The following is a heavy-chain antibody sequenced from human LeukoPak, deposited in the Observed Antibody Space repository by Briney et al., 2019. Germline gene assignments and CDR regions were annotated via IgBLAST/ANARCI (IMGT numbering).Heavy chain of an antibody. CDR3: ARGGGHCTSTSCPPPDY. CDR1: GFTSSSYN. J-gene: IGHJ4*02. V-gene: IGHV3-21*01. Sequence: PGGSLRLSCAASGFTSSSYNMDWVRHAPGEGLEWGSFIDSSSRYIYQADSVKGRFTISRDNAKSPVFRQMNSQRAEDTAVYYCARGGGHCTSTSCPPPDYWGQGTLVTVSS. D-gene: IGHD2-2*01. CDR2: IDSSSRYI.